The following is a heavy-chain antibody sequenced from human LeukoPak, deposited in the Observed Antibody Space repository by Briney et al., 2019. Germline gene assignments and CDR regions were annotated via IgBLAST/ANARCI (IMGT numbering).Heavy chain of an antibody. J-gene: IGHJ4*02. CDR1: GFTFGSYA. CDR2: IIGSGVST. V-gene: IGHV3-23*01. D-gene: IGHD4-17*01. CDR3: AKDHYWDYFRGADY. Sequence: SXRLSCAAPGFTFGSYAMSWVRQAPGXGLEWVSGIIGSGVSTYYADSVKGRFTISRDNSKNTLYLQMNSLRADDTAVYYCAKDHYWDYFRGADYWGQGTLVTVSS.